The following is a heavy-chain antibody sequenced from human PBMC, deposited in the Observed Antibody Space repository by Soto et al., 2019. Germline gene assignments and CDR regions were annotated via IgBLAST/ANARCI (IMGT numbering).Heavy chain of an antibody. CDR3: AKDSSSWYVYSFDY. Sequence: GGSLRLSCAASGFTFSSYCMGWVRQAPGKGLEWVAVITDGGSNKYYADSVKGRFTISRDNSKNTLYLQMNSLRAEDTAVYYCAKDSSSWYVYSFDYWGQGTLVTVSS. J-gene: IGHJ4*02. D-gene: IGHD6-13*01. CDR2: ITDGGSNK. CDR1: GFTFSSYC. V-gene: IGHV3-30*18.